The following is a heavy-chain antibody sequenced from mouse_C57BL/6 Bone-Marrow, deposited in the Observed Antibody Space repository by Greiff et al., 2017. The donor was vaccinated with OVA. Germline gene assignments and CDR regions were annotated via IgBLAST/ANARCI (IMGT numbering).Heavy chain of an antibody. J-gene: IGHJ4*01. D-gene: IGHD2-2*01. CDR1: GFSLTSYG. CDR2: IWSDGST. V-gene: IGHV2-6-1*01. Sequence: VKLQESGPGLVAPSQSLSITCTVSGFSLTSYGVHWVRQPPGKGLEWLVVIWSDGSTTYNSALKSRLSISKDNSKSQVFLKMNSLQTDDTAMYYCARHGYQFFYYYAMDYWGQGTSVTVSS. CDR3: ARHGYQFFYYYAMDY.